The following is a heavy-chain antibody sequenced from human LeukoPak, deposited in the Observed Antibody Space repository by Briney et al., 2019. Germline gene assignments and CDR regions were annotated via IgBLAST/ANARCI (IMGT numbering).Heavy chain of an antibody. CDR2: FYCSGST. J-gene: IGHJ4*02. CDR1: GDSISNYY. CDR3: AREPLGGATEWLFSFDY. D-gene: IGHD3-3*01. Sequence: PETLSLTCTVSGDSISNYYWSWIRQPPGKGLEWIGYFYCSGSTNYNPSLKSRVAISVDTSKSQFSLKLNSVTTADTAVYYCAREPLGGATEWLFSFDYWGQGTLVTVSS. V-gene: IGHV4-59*01.